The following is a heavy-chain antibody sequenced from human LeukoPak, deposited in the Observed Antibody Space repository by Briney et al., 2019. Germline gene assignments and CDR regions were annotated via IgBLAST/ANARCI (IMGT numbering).Heavy chain of an antibody. Sequence: SVKVSCTASGGTFSSYAISWVRQAPGQGLEWMRGIIPIFGTANYAQKFQGRVTITADESTSTAYMELSSLRSEDTAVYYCAYRPYYYDSSGYYSTWGQGTLVTVSS. J-gene: IGHJ5*02. V-gene: IGHV1-69*13. CDR3: AYRPYYYDSSGYYST. CDR1: GGTFSSYA. D-gene: IGHD3-22*01. CDR2: IIPIFGTA.